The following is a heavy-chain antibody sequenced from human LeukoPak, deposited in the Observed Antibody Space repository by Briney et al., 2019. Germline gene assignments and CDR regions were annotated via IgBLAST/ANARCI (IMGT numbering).Heavy chain of an antibody. CDR1: GGSISSSNW. J-gene: IGHJ4*02. V-gene: IGHV4-4*02. D-gene: IGHD3-22*01. CDR3: ARSLLYYYDSSGYFDY. Sequence: SGTLSLTCAVSGGSISSSNWWSWVRQPPGKGLEWIGEIYHSGSTNYNPSLKSRVTISVDKSKNQFSLKLSSVTAADTAVYYCARSLLYYYDSSGYFDYWGQGTLVTVSS. CDR2: IYHSGST.